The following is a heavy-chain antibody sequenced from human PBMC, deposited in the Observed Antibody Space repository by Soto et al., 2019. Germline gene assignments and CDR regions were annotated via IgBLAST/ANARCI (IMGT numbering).Heavy chain of an antibody. D-gene: IGHD6-13*01. V-gene: IGHV4-4*03. Sequence: PETISDTCAVSGGSTSRSNCWRWVRQPPGKGLEWIGEIYHSGSTNYNPSLKSRVTISVDKSKNQFSLKLSSVTAADTAVYYCAMDSPGIAAAGIVDYWGQGTLV. CDR1: GGSTSRSNC. CDR3: AMDSPGIAAAGIVDY. CDR2: IYHSGST. J-gene: IGHJ4*02.